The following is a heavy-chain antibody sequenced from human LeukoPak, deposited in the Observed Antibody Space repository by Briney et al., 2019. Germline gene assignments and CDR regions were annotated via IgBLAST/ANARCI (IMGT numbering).Heavy chain of an antibody. V-gene: IGHV3-33*01. CDR1: GFTLSSYG. Sequence: GGSLRLSCAASGFTLSSYGMHWVRQAPGKGLEWVAVIWYDGTKEYDADSVKGRFTISRDSSKNTLYLQMNSLTAEDTAVYYCARDYGDGYNLDYWGQGTLVTVSS. CDR3: ARDYGDGYNLDY. J-gene: IGHJ4*02. CDR2: IWYDGTKE. D-gene: IGHD5-24*01.